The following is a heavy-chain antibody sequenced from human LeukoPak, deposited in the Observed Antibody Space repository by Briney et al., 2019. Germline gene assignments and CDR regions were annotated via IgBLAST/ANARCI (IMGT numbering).Heavy chain of an antibody. CDR3: ATQFRAYYFDY. V-gene: IGHV3-23*01. D-gene: IGHD2-21*01. CDR1: GSTFNDYA. Sequence: GGSLRLSCSTSGSTFNDYAMSWVRQAPGKGLEWVSSISTSGGGLFYADSVMGRFTISRDNSRNTLYLQMDNLGAEDTAVYYCATQFRAYYFDYWGQGTLVTVSS. J-gene: IGHJ4*02. CDR2: ISTSGGGL.